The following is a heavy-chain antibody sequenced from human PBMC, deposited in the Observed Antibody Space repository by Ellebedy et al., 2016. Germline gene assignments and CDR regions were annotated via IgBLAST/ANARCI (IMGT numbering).Heavy chain of an antibody. CDR1: GGSISSYY. V-gene: IGHV4-4*07. D-gene: IGHD3-10*01. CDR3: ARAGPGSGSRFDP. CDR2: IYTSGST. Sequence: GSLRLSXTVSGGSISSYYWSWIRQPAGKGLEWIGRIYTSGSTNYNPSLKSRVTMSVDTSKNQFSLKLSSVTAADTAVYYCARAGPGSGSRFDPWGQGTLVTASS. J-gene: IGHJ5*02.